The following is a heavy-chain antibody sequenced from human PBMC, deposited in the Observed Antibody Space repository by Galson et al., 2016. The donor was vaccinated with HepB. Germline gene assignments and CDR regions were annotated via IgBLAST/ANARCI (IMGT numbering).Heavy chain of an antibody. Sequence: SLRLSCAASGFTFSSYAMSWVRQVPGKGLEWVAAISGSGGSTYYADSVKGRFAISRDKSKNTLYLQMNSLRAEDTATYYCAKDMGTYRPYYFDCWGQGTLVTVSS. CDR2: ISGSGGST. CDR1: GFTFSSYA. V-gene: IGHV3-23*01. D-gene: IGHD3-16*02. J-gene: IGHJ4*02. CDR3: AKDMGTYRPYYFDC.